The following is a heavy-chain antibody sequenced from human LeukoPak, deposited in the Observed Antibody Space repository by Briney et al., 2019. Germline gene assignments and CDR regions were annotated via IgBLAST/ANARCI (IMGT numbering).Heavy chain of an antibody. D-gene: IGHD6-6*01. Sequence: SETLSLTCSVSGGSISSDYWNWIRQPPGQGLEWLGYIYTSGNTDYNPSLKSRVTISVDTSKKQFSLKLSSVTAADTAVYYCARAPSPMYSSSAPLDYWGQGTLVIVSS. CDR3: ARAPSPMYSSSAPLDY. CDR2: IYTSGNT. CDR1: GGSISSDY. V-gene: IGHV4-4*09. J-gene: IGHJ4*02.